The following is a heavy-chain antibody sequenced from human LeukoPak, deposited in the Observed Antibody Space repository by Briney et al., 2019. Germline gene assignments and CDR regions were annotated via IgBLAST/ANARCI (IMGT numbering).Heavy chain of an antibody. V-gene: IGHV3-48*01. J-gene: IGHJ5*02. CDR1: GFIFSQYS. D-gene: IGHD5-12*01. CDR3: ARDAGNSGYGCDL. Sequence: GGSLRLSCAASGFIFSQYSMNWVHQAPGKGLEWVSHIRSSSETFYADSVKGRFTISRDNARNSLYLQMNNLRGEDTAIYYCARDAGNSGYGCDLWGQGTLVTVSS. CDR2: IRSSSET.